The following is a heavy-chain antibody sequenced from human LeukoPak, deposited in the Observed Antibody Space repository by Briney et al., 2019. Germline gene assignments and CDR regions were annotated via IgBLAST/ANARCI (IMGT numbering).Heavy chain of an antibody. Sequence: SETLSLTCTVSGGSIGSGSYYWRWIRQPAGKGLEWIGRIYTSGSTNYNPSLKSRVTISVDTSKNQFSLKLSSVTAAGTAVYYCARHRGVILDYWGQGTLVTVSS. CDR2: IYTSGST. J-gene: IGHJ4*02. V-gene: IGHV4-61*02. D-gene: IGHD3-16*02. CDR3: ARHRGVILDY. CDR1: GGSIGSGSYY.